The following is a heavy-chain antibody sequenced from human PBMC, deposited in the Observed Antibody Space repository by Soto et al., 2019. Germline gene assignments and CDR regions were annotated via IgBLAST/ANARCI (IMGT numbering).Heavy chain of an antibody. V-gene: IGHV3-7*01. J-gene: IGHJ4*02. CDR1: GFTFSSYW. Sequence: QPGGSLRLSCAASGFTFSSYWMSWVRQAPGKGLEWVANIKQDGSEKYYVDSVKGRFTISRDNAKNSLYLQMNSLRAEDTAVYYCAKTYYDFWSGQDYYFDYWGQGTLVTVSS. CDR2: IKQDGSEK. D-gene: IGHD3-3*01. CDR3: AKTYYDFWSGQDYYFDY.